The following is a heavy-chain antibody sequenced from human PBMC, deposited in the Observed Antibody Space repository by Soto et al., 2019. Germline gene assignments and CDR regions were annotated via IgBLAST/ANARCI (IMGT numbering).Heavy chain of an antibody. J-gene: IGHJ3*02. D-gene: IGHD3-10*01. CDR3: ARGIRYYGSGSYYKDAFDI. CDR2: INHSGST. Sequence: QVQLQQWGAGLLKPSETLSLTCAVYGGSFSGYYWSWIRQPPGKGLEWIGEINHSGSTNYNPSLTSRVTISVDKSKNQFSLKLSSVTAADTAVYYCARGIRYYGSGSYYKDAFDIWCQGTMVTVSS. V-gene: IGHV4-34*01. CDR1: GGSFSGYY.